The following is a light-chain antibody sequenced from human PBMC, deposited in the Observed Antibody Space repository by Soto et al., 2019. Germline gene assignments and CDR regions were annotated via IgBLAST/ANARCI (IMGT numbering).Light chain of an antibody. J-gene: IGKJ4*01. CDR3: QQYSSSPVT. CDR1: QSVTSGY. V-gene: IGKV3-20*01. Sequence: EIVLAQSPGTLSLSPGERATLACRASQSVTSGYLAWYQQKVGQAPRLLIYGASTRATGIPDRFSVSGSGTDFTLTISRLEPEDFAVYYCQQYSSSPVTFGGGTKVEFK. CDR2: GAS.